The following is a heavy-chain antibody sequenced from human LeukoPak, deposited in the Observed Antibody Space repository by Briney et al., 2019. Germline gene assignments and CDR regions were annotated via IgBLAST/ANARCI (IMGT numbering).Heavy chain of an antibody. V-gene: IGHV4-31*03. J-gene: IGHJ4*02. D-gene: IGHD3-22*01. CDR3: ARHPRNAYDSSGYYDYFDY. CDR1: GGSISSGGYY. Sequence: PSQTLSLTCTVSGGSISSGGYYWSWIRQHPGKGLEWIGYIYYSGSTYYNPSLKSRVTISVDTSKNQFSLKLSSVTAADTAVYYCARHPRNAYDSSGYYDYFDYWGQGTLVTVSS. CDR2: IYYSGST.